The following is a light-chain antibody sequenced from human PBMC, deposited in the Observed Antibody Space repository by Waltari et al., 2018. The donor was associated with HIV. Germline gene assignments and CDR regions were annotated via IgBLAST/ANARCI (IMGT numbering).Light chain of an antibody. CDR1: SSNIGSNT. CDR2: TNK. J-gene: IGLJ3*02. CDR3: AAWDDSLNGWV. V-gene: IGLV1-44*01. Sequence: QSVLTQPPSASGTPGQRVTISCSGSSSNIGSNTVNWYHQLPGTAPELLIYTNKQRPSGVPDRVSGSKSGTSASRAISGLQSEDEADYYCAAWDDSLNGWVFGGGTKLTVL.